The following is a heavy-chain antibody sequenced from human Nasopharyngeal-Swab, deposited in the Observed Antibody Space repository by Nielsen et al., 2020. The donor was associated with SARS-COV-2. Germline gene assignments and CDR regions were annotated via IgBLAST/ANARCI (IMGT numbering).Heavy chain of an antibody. CDR2: ISTTGSSK. CDR3: ASGGYDFWSGYPSDY. CDR1: GFTFSDYC. Sequence: GGSLRLSCAASGFTFSDYCMSWIRQAPGKGLEWVSHISTTGSSKYYVDSLKGRFTISRDNDKNSLYLQMNSLRADDTAVYYCASGGYDFWSGYPSDYWGRGTLVTVSS. J-gene: IGHJ4*02. V-gene: IGHV3-11*04. D-gene: IGHD3-3*01.